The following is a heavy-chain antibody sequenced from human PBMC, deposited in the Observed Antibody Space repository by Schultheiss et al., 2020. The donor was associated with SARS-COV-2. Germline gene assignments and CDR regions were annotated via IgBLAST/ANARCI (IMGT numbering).Heavy chain of an antibody. V-gene: IGHV3-66*03. J-gene: IGHJ6*04. Sequence: GGSLRLSCAASGFTVSSNYMSWVRQAPGKGLEWVSVIYSCGSTYYADSVKGRFTISRDNANNTLYLQMNSLRDEDTAIYYCVRDCSIISCSTLGVWGKGTMVTVSS. CDR1: GFTVSSNY. D-gene: IGHD2-2*01. CDR3: VRDCSIISCSTLGV. CDR2: IYSCGST.